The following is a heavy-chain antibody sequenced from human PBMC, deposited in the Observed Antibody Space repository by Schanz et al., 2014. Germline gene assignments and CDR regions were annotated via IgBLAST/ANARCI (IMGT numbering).Heavy chain of an antibody. D-gene: IGHD2-2*01. J-gene: IGHJ4*02. CDR1: GYTLTNFD. CDR2: MNPNSGTT. CDR3: ARGPSILDY. Sequence: QVPLVQSGAEVKKPGASVKVSCKASGYTLTNFDINWVRQAPGQGLEWMGWMNPNSGTTGYAQKFQGRVTMTTDTSTSTAYMELRSLRSDDTAMYYCARGPSILDYWGQGTLVTVSS. V-gene: IGHV1-8*01.